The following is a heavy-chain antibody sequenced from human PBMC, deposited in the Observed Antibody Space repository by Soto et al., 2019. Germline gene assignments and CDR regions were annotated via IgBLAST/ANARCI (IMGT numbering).Heavy chain of an antibody. CDR2: ISSSSSYI. Sequence: GGSLRLSCAASGFTFSSYSMNWVRQAPGKGLEWVSSISSSSSYIHYADSVKGRFTISRDNAKNSLYLQMNSLRAEDTAVYYCATIAAAGNTYYYYGMDVWGQGTTVTVSS. J-gene: IGHJ6*02. CDR3: ATIAAAGNTYYYYGMDV. V-gene: IGHV3-21*01. CDR1: GFTFSSYS. D-gene: IGHD6-13*01.